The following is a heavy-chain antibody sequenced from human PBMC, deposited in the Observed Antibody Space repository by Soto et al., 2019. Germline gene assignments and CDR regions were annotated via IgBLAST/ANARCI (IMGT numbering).Heavy chain of an antibody. D-gene: IGHD3-3*01. CDR3: SFASHPLAGKADDAFDI. CDR1: GGSISSGIYY. J-gene: IGHJ3*02. CDR2: MYYSGRT. V-gene: IGHV4-39*01. Sequence: KTSETLSLTCTVSGGSISSGIYYWGWIRQPPGKGPEWIGNMYYSGRTYYNPSPESRVTISADTSKNQLPLSRSSVTAADTALYYCSFASHPLAGKADDAFDIWGRGTIVT.